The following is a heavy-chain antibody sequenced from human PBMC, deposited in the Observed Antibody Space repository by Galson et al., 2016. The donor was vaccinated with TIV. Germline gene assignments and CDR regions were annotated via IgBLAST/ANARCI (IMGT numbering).Heavy chain of an antibody. CDR1: GDSVSSDSAA. CDR2: TYYRSRWYY. D-gene: IGHD3-10*01. J-gene: IGHJ3*02. V-gene: IGHV6-1*01. Sequence: CAISGDSVSSDSAAWNWVRQSPSRGLEWLGRTYYRSRWYYDYKVSVKIRITINPDTSKNQFSLQLNSVTPEDTAVYYCTRAAGKNAASCDATCETFDIWGQGTMVIVSS. CDR3: TRAAGKNAASCDATCETFDI.